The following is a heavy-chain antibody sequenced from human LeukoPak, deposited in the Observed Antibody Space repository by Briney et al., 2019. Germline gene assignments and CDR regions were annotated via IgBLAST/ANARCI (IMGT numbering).Heavy chain of an antibody. V-gene: IGHV1-2*02. CDR2: VNPNSGGT. J-gene: IGHJ5*02. CDR3: ASNSGPPRDWFDP. CDR1: VGTFSSYA. D-gene: IGHD6-19*01. Sequence: GASVKVSFKASVGTFSSYAVSWVRQAPGQGLEWMGWVNPNSGGTNYAQKFQGRVTMTRDTSISTAYMELSRLRSDDTAVYYCASNSGPPRDWFDPWGKGNLVTVSS.